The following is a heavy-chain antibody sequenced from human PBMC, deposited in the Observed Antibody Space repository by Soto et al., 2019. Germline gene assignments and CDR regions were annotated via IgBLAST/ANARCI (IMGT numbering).Heavy chain of an antibody. J-gene: IGHJ4*02. Sequence: EVLLVQSGTEVKKPGESLKISCQGSGYNFGNYRIAWVRQLPGKGLEWMGMIYPGDSDSRYNPSFQGRVAFSADKAINTAYLQLSSPQASDTAKYYCARRAFSSGPFDFWGQGTLVSVSP. CDR1: GYNFGNYR. D-gene: IGHD3-22*01. CDR2: IYPGDSDS. CDR3: ARRAFSSGPFDF. V-gene: IGHV5-51*01.